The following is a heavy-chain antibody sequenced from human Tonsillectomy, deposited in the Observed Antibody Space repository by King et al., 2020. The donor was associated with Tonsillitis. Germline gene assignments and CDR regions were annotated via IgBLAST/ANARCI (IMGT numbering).Heavy chain of an antibody. V-gene: IGHV1-18*04. D-gene: IGHD3-10*01. J-gene: IGHJ4*02. CDR2: ISGYNGNR. Sequence: QLVQSGAEVKKPGASVKVSCKASGYTFTGYGISWVRQAPGQGLEWMGWISGYNGNRNYAQKLQGRVTMNTDTSTSTGYMELRSLRSDDTAVYYCARDLTSLWFGELFRHFDYWGQGTLVTVSS. CDR1: GYTFTGYG. CDR3: ARDLTSLWFGELFRHFDY.